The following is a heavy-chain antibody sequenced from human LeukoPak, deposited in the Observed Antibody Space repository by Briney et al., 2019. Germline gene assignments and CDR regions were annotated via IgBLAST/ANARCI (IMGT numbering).Heavy chain of an antibody. CDR3: ARGSVAYNWFDP. CDR1: GGSISSSNW. V-gene: IGHV4-4*02. Sequence: PSGTLSLTCAVSGGSISSSNWWSWVRQPPGKGLEWIGEIYHSGSTNYNPSLKSRVTISVDKSMNQFSLKLSSVTAADTAVYYCARGSVAYNWFDPWGQGTLVTVSS. CDR2: IYHSGST. D-gene: IGHD6-19*01. J-gene: IGHJ5*02.